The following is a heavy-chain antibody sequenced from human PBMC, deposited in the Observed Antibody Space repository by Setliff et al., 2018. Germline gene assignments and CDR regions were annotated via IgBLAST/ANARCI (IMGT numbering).Heavy chain of an antibody. CDR2: IKEDGSET. Sequence: PGGSLRLSCSASGFTFSSSWMSWVRQAPGKGLEWVANIKEDGSETYYGGSVKGRFTISRDNAKNSLYLQMDSLRAEDTAVYYCVRTLFLQYYGGRSGGYFDYWGQGSLVTVSS. CDR1: GFTFSSSW. V-gene: IGHV3-7*01. J-gene: IGHJ4*02. D-gene: IGHD4-17*01. CDR3: VRTLFLQYYGGRSGGYFDY.